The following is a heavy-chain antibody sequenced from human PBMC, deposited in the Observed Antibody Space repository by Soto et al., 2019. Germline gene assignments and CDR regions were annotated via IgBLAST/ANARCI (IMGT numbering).Heavy chain of an antibody. CDR3: ARLRGRYYDFWSGYPGLFDP. V-gene: IGHV5-51*01. J-gene: IGHJ5*02. D-gene: IGHD3-3*01. CDR2: IYPCDSDT. CDR1: GYSFTSYW. Sequence: XECLKSSCTGSGYSFTSYWIGWVRQVPGKGLEWMGIIYPCDSDTRYSPSFQGQVTISADKSISTAYLQWSSLKASDTAMYYCARLRGRYYDFWSGYPGLFDPWGQGTLVTVSS.